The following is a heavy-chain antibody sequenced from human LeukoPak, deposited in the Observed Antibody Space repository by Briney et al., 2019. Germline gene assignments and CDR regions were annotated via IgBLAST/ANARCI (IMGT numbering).Heavy chain of an antibody. V-gene: IGHV3-21*01. D-gene: IGHD1-1*01. CDR2: ISSSSSYI. J-gene: IGHJ3*02. CDR1: GFTFSSYS. CDR3: ARDGSTDDAFDI. Sequence: GGSLRLSCAASGFTFSSYSMNWVRQAPGKGLEWVSSISSSSSYIYYADSVKGRFTISRDNAKNSLYLQMNSLRAEDTAVYYCARDGSTDDAFDIWGQGPMVTVSS.